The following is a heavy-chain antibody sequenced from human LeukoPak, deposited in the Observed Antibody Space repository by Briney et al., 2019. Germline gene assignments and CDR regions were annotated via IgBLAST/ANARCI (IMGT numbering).Heavy chain of an antibody. CDR3: ARDLFTAARAPQADHYFDY. Sequence: SETLSLTCTVSGGSISSSSYYWGWIRQPPGKGLEWIGSIYYSGSTYYNPSPKSRVTISVDTSKNQFSLKLSSVTAADTAVYYCARDLFTAARAPQADHYFDYWGQGTLVTVSS. J-gene: IGHJ4*02. CDR1: GGSISSSSYY. V-gene: IGHV4-39*07. CDR2: IYYSGST. D-gene: IGHD2-2*01.